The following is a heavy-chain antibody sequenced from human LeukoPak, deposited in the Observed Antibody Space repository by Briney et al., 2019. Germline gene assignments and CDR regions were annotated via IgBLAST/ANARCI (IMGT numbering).Heavy chain of an antibody. CDR3: ARLSVAGTSGYYYMDV. J-gene: IGHJ6*03. Sequence: SETLSLTCAVSGYSISSGYYWGWIRQPPGKGLEWIGSIYHSGSTYYTPSLKTRVTISVDTSKNQFSLKLSTVTAADTAVYYCARLSVAGTSGYYYMDVWGKGTTVTVSS. D-gene: IGHD6-19*01. V-gene: IGHV4-38-2*01. CDR2: IYHSGST. CDR1: GYSISSGYY.